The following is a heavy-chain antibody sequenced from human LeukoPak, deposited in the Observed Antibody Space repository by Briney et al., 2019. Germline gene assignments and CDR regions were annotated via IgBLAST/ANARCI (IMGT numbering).Heavy chain of an antibody. V-gene: IGHV4-31*03. CDR1: GGSISSGGYY. CDR2: IYYSGST. J-gene: IGHJ3*02. Sequence: PSETLSLTCTVSGGSISSGGYYWSWIRQPPGKGLEWIGYIYYSGSTSYHPSLKSRVTISVDTSKNQFSLKLSSVTAADTAVYYCARGVQQHPGQGAFDIWGQGTMVSVSS. CDR3: ARGVQQHPGQGAFDI. D-gene: IGHD6-6*01.